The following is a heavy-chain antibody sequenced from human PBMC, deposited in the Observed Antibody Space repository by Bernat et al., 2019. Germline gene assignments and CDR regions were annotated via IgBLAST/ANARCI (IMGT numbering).Heavy chain of an antibody. D-gene: IGHD2-21*02. J-gene: IGHJ4*02. CDR3: AKSFCGGNCFDLDY. CDR2: ISGSGVTT. V-gene: IGHV3-23*04. Sequence: EVQLVESGGGLVQPGGSLTVSCAASGFTFSSYAMNWVRQVPGKGQEWVSGISGSGVTTYYADAVKCRFTISRDNSKNTLHLQMNSRRAEDTAICYCAKSFCGGNCFDLDYWGQGTLVTVS. CDR1: GFTFSSYA.